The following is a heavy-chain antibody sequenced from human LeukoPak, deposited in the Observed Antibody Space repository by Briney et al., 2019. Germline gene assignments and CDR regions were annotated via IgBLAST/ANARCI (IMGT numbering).Heavy chain of an antibody. Sequence: SETLSLTXAVYGGSFSGYYWSWIGQPPGKGLEWIGEINHSGSTNYNPSLKSRVTISVDTSKNQFSLKLSSVTAPDTAVYYCASGRKVTAIGYMDVWGKGTTVTVSS. J-gene: IGHJ6*03. CDR1: GGSFSGYY. CDR3: ASGRKVTAIGYMDV. D-gene: IGHD2-21*02. CDR2: INHSGST. V-gene: IGHV4-34*01.